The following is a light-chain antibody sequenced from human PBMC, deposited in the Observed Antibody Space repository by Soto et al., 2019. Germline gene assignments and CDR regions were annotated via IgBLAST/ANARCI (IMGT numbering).Light chain of an antibody. Sequence: EIEMTQSPATLSVSPGERATLSCRASQSVSSNLAWYQQKPGQAPRLLIYGASTRATGIPARFSGNGSGTEFTLTISSLQSEDFAVYYCQQYNNWPPWTFGQGTKVEIK. CDR1: QSVSSN. CDR2: GAS. V-gene: IGKV3-15*01. J-gene: IGKJ1*01. CDR3: QQYNNWPPWT.